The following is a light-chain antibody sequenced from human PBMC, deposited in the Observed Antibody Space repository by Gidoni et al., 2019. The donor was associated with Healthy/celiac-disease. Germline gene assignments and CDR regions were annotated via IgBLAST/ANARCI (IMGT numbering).Light chain of an antibody. J-gene: IGLJ2*01. V-gene: IGLV2-14*01. CDR2: EVS. Sequence: QSALTQPASVSGSPGQSITISCTGTSSDVGGYNYVSWSQQHPGKAPKLMIYEVSNRPSGVSNRFSGSKSGNTASLTISGLQAEDEADYYCSSYTSSRLEVFGGGTKLTVL. CDR1: SSDVGGYNY. CDR3: SSYTSSRLEV.